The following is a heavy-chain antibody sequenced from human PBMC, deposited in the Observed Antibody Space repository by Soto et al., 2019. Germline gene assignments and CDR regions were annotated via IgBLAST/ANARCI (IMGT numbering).Heavy chain of an antibody. Sequence: EVQLVESGGGLVQPGGSLRLSCAASGFTFSSYWMHWVRQAPGKGLVWVSRINSDGSSTSYADSVKGRFTISRDNAMNTLYLQMNSLRAEDTAVYYCARDHVVSRNWFDPWGQGTLVTVSS. CDR3: ARDHVVSRNWFDP. V-gene: IGHV3-74*01. CDR1: GFTFSSYW. CDR2: INSDGSST. J-gene: IGHJ5*02. D-gene: IGHD2-21*01.